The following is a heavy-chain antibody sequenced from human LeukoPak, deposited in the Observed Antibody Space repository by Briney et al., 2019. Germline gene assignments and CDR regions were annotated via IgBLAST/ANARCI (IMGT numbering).Heavy chain of an antibody. CDR3: ARGPRRGTMVRGVIM. D-gene: IGHD3-10*01. CDR2: INHSGST. J-gene: IGHJ4*02. Sequence: SETLSLTCAVYGGSFSGYYWSWIRQPPGKGREWIGEINHSGSTNYNPSLKSRVTISVDTSKNQFSLKLSSVTAADTAVYYCARGPRRGTMVRGVIMWGQGTLVTVSS. V-gene: IGHV4-34*01. CDR1: GGSFSGYY.